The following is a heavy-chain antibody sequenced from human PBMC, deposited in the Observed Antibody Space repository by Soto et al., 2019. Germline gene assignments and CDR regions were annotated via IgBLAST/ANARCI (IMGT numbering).Heavy chain of an antibody. Sequence: GGSLRLSCAGSGFTFSTFWMTWVRQTPGKGLEWVANIKADGSVKNYAASLKGRFTISRDNSKNSVYLQLNSLRDEDTAVYYCSGSSGWINNNWGRGTQVTVSS. D-gene: IGHD6-19*01. CDR2: IKADGSVK. V-gene: IGHV3-7*05. J-gene: IGHJ4*02. CDR3: SGSSGWINNN. CDR1: GFTFSTFW.